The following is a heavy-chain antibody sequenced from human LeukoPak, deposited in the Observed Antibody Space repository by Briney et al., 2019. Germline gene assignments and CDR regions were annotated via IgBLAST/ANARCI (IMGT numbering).Heavy chain of an antibody. CDR2: IYHSGIT. CDR1: GGSITSHF. CDR3: ARDCYSGSSLFDY. V-gene: IGHV4-59*11. D-gene: IGHD1-26*01. J-gene: IGHJ4*02. Sequence: SETLSLTCTVSGGSITSHFWSWTRQPPGKGLEWIGYIYHSGITNYNPSLKSRVTISVDTSKNQFSLKLSSVTAADTAVYYCARDCYSGSSLFDYWGQGTLVPVSS.